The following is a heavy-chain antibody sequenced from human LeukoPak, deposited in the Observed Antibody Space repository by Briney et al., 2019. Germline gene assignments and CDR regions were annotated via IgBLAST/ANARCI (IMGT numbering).Heavy chain of an antibody. D-gene: IGHD5-24*01. CDR2: IYYSGST. CDR3: ALMATIEGYGMDV. CDR1: GGSISSGGYY. V-gene: IGHV4-31*03. J-gene: IGHJ6*02. Sequence: SETLSLTCTVSGGSISSGGYYWSWIRQHPGKGLEWIGYIYYSGSTYYNPSLKSRVTISVGTSKNQFSLKLSSVTAADTAVYYCALMATIEGYGMDVWGQGTTATVSS.